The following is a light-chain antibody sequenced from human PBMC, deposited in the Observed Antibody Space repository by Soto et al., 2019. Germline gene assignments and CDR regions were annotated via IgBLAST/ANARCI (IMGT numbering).Light chain of an antibody. CDR3: CSYAGSHTVV. CDR1: SSDVGSYNL. V-gene: IGLV2-23*01. J-gene: IGLJ2*01. CDR2: EGS. Sequence: QSALTQPASVSGSPGQSVTISCTGTSSDVGSYNLVSWYQHHPGKAPKLMGYEGSKRPSGVSNRFSGSKSGNTASLTIAGLQAEDEADYSCCSYAGSHTVVFGGGTKLTVL.